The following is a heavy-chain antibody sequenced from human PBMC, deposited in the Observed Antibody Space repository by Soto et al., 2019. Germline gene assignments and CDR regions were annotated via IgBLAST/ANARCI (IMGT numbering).Heavy chain of an antibody. CDR3: ARLGGSSPPRGAETQRYYYYYYGMDV. CDR2: IDPSDSYT. J-gene: IGHJ6*02. CDR1: GYSFTSYW. V-gene: IGHV5-10-1*01. D-gene: IGHD2-2*01. Sequence: GESLQISCKGSGYSFTSYWISWVRQMPGKGLEWMGRIDPSDSYTNYSPSFQGHVTISADKSISTAYLQWSSLKASDTAMYCCARLGGSSPPRGAETQRYYYYYYGMDVWGQGTTVTVSS.